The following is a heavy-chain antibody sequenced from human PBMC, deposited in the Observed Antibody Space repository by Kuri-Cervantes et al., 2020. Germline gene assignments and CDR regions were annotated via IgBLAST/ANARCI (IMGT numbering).Heavy chain of an antibody. D-gene: IGHD1-7*01. J-gene: IGHJ4*02. CDR2: INHSGST. CDR1: GGSFSGYY. V-gene: IGHV4-34*01. CDR3: ARVFGRRRSGTFDY. Sequence: SETLSLTCAVYGGSFSGYYWSWIRQPPGKGLEWIGEINHSGSTNYNPSLKSRVTTSVDTSKNQFSLKLSSVTAADAAVYYCARVFGRRRSGTFDYWGQGTLVTVSS.